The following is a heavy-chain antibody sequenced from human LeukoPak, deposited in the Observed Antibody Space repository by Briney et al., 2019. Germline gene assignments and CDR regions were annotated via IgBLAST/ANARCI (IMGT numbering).Heavy chain of an antibody. V-gene: IGHV1-46*01. Sequence: GASVKVSCKASGYTFTSYWIQWVRQAPGQGLEWMGLINPDGGSTAYAHRFQGRVIMTRDTSTSTAYMDLSSLRSEDTAVYHCARAPRNISTMLDFWGQGTLVTISS. CDR2: INPDGGST. CDR1: GYTFTSYW. D-gene: IGHD3-10*02. J-gene: IGHJ4*02. CDR3: ARAPRNISTMLDF.